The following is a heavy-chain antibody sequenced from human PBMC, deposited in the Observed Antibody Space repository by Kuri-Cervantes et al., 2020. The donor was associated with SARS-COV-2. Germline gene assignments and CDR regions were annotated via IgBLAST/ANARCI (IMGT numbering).Heavy chain of an antibody. CDR1: SGSISSGDYY. CDR2: IFRSGIT. D-gene: IGHD3-22*01. V-gene: IGHV4-39*01. J-gene: IGHJ6*03. CDR3: ARIDYHTSGYYYYYYYMDV. Sequence: SETLSLTCTVSSGSISSGDYYWGWIRQPPGKGLEWIGCIFRSGITYYNPSLKSRVTMSVDTTKNQFSLKLSSVTAADTAVYYCARIDYHTSGYYYYYYYMDVWGKGTTVTVSS.